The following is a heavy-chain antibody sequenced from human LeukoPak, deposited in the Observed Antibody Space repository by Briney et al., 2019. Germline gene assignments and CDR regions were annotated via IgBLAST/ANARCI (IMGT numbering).Heavy chain of an antibody. CDR3: ARDYGYYYDSSGYYYANFDY. J-gene: IGHJ4*02. CDR1: GFTFSSYS. CDR2: ISSSSSYI. Sequence: GGSLRLSCAASGFTFSSYSMNWVRQAPGKGLEWVSSISSSSSYIYYADSVKGRFTISRDNAKNSLYLQMSSLRAEDTAVYYCARDYGYYYDSSGYYYANFDYWGQGTLVTVSS. D-gene: IGHD3-22*01. V-gene: IGHV3-21*01.